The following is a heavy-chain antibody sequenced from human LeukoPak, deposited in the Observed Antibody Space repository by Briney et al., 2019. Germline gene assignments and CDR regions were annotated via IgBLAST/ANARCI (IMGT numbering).Heavy chain of an antibody. V-gene: IGHV4-4*07. D-gene: IGHD6-19*01. CDR2: MYTSGST. J-gene: IGHJ4*02. CDR1: GGSISTYY. Sequence: TSETLTLTCTVSGGSISTYYWRWIRQPAGKGLEWIGRMYTSGSTNYNPSLKSRVTMSVDTSKNQDSLKLSSVTAADTAVYYWARAVAGFYFDYWGQGTLVTVSS. CDR3: ARAVAGFYFDY.